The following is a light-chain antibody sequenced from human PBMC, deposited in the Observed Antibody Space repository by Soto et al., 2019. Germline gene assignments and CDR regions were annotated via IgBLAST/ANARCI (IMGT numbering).Light chain of an antibody. J-gene: IGKJ4*02. CDR3: QQYSSSSLT. Sequence: EIVLTQSPGTLSLSVGERVTLSCRASQSVSSYLAWYQQTPGQVPRLLIYDTSNRATGTPDRFSGSGSGTDFTLTISTLEPAGFTVYYCQQYSSSSLTFGGGTTVEI. CDR1: QSVSSY. CDR2: DTS. V-gene: IGKV3-20*01.